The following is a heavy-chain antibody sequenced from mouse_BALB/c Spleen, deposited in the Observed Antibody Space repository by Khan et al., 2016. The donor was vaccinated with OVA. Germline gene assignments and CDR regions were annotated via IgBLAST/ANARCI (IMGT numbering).Heavy chain of an antibody. V-gene: IGHV2-6-1*01. D-gene: IGHD2-10*01. CDR3: ARQPYYHYYVMDY. CDR1: GFSLTNYG. Sequence: QVQLMQSGPGLVAPSQSLSITCTISGFSLTNYGVHWVRQPPGKGLEWLVVIWSDGSTTYNSTLKSRLSISKDNSKSQVFLKMNSLQTDDTAMYYCARQPYYHYYVMDYWGQGTSVTVSS. J-gene: IGHJ4*01. CDR2: IWSDGST.